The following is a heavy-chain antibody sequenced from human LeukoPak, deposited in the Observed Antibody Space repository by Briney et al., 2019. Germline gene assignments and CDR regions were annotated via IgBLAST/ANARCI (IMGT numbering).Heavy chain of an antibody. CDR1: GGSFSGYY. CDR3: ARVGGGYCSGGSCHPDYYFDY. Sequence: SETLSLTCAVYGGSFSGYYWSWIRQPPGKGLEWIGEINHSGSTNYNPSLKSRVTISVDTSKNQFSLKLRYGTAADTAVYYCARVGGGYCSGGSCHPDYYFDYWGQGTLVTVSS. CDR2: INHSGST. J-gene: IGHJ4*02. D-gene: IGHD2-15*01. V-gene: IGHV4-34*01.